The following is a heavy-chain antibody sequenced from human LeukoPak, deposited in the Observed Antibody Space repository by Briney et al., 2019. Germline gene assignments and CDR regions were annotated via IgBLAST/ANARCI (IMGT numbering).Heavy chain of an antibody. V-gene: IGHV4-34*01. CDR3: ARRPGYSSSWYRPFDY. CDR1: GGSFSGYY. D-gene: IGHD6-13*01. Sequence: TSETLSLTCAVYGGSFSGYYWSWIRQPPGKGLEWIGEINHSGSTNYNPSLKSRVTISVDTSKNQFSLKLSSVTVADTAVYYCARRPGYSSSWYRPFDYWGQGTLVTVSS. CDR2: INHSGST. J-gene: IGHJ4*02.